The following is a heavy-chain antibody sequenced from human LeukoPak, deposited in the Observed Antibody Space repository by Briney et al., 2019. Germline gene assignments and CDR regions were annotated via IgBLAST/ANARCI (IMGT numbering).Heavy chain of an antibody. Sequence: AASVKVSCKASGYTFTGYYIHWVRQAPGQGLEWMGWSNPNSAGTNYAQKFQGRVTMTRDTSISTAYMELSGLRSDDTAVYYCARALAAAAGRRAGMMGDWGQGTLVTVSS. CDR2: SNPNSAGT. V-gene: IGHV1-2*02. CDR3: ARALAAAAGRRAGMMGD. J-gene: IGHJ4*02. D-gene: IGHD6-13*01. CDR1: GYTFTGYY.